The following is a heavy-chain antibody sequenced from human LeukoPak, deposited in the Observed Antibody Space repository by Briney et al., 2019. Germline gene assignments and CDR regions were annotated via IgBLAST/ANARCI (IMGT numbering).Heavy chain of an antibody. Sequence: PSETLSLTCTVSGGSVSSGDYYWSWIRQLPGKGLEWIGYIYYSGSTYYNPSLKSRLTISVDTSKNQFSLKLSSVTAADTVVYYCARRRGNTSGFQGYYFDYWGQGTLVTVSS. CDR3: ARRRGNTSGFQGYYFDY. V-gene: IGHV4-31*03. CDR1: GGSVSSGDYY. CDR2: IYYSGST. J-gene: IGHJ4*02. D-gene: IGHD6-19*01.